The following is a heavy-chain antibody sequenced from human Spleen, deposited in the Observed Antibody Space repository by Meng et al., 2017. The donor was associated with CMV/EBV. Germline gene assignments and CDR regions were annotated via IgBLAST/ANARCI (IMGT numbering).Heavy chain of an antibody. Sequence: GESLKISCAVSGFTFRNYEMNWVRQAPGKGLEWVSYISSSGGTIYYADSVKGRFTISRDTAENSLSLQLNSLTAEDTAVYYCATRRDGYNQPDYWGQGTLVTVSS. D-gene: IGHD5-24*01. V-gene: IGHV3-48*03. CDR2: ISSSGGTI. CDR1: GFTFRNYE. CDR3: ATRRDGYNQPDY. J-gene: IGHJ4*02.